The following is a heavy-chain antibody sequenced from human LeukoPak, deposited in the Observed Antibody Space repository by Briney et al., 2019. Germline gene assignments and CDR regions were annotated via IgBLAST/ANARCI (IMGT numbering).Heavy chain of an antibody. CDR2: INEHGTIT. J-gene: IGHJ4*02. CDR3: ARDLSAGHDY. V-gene: IGHV3-74*01. D-gene: IGHD6-13*01. CDR1: GFTFSNYW. Sequence: GGSLRLSCAGSGFTFSNYWIHWVRQVPGKGLVWVSRINEHGTITDYADSVRGRFTISRDNAKNTLYLQMNSLRVDDTAVYYCARDLSAGHDYWGQGTLVTVSS.